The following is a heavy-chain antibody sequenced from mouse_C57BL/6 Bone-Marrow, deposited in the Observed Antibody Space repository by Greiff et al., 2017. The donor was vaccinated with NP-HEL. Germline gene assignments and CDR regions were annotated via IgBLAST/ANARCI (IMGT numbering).Heavy chain of an antibody. J-gene: IGHJ3*01. CDR3: TPDYYGRSGFAD. CDR1: GFNIKDDY. V-gene: IGHV14-4*01. CDR2: IDPENGDT. Sequence: EVQLQQPGAELVRPGASVKLSCTASGFNIKDDYMHWVKQRPEQGLEWIGWIDPENGDTEYASKFQGKATLTADTSSNPAYLQLSSLTSEDAAVYYCTPDYYGRSGFADWGQGTLVTVSA. D-gene: IGHD1-1*01.